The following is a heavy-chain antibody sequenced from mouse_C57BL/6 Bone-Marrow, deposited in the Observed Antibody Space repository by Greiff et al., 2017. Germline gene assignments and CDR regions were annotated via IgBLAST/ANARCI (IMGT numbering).Heavy chain of an antibody. CDR3: ARIRVWVSWFAY. D-gene: IGHD4-1*01. CDR2: ICWDEDK. CDR1: GFSLSTFGMG. V-gene: IGHV8-8*01. J-gene: IGHJ3*01. Sequence: QVTLKESGPGILQPSQTLSLTCSFSGFSLSTFGMGLGWIRQPSGKGLEWLAHICWDEDKYYNPALKSRLTISKDTSKNQVFLKIANVDTADTATYYCARIRVWVSWFAYWGQGTLVTVSA.